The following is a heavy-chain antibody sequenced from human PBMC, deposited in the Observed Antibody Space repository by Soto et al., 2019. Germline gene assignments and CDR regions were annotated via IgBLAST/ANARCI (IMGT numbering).Heavy chain of an antibody. J-gene: IGHJ4*02. CDR1: GGSISSYY. CDR3: ARRYGVYFDY. D-gene: IGHD4-17*01. Sequence: QVQLQESGPGLVKPSETLSLTCTVSGGSISSYYWSWIRQPPGKGLEWIGYIYYSGSTNYNPSLKSRVTISVDTSKNQFSLKLSSVTAADTVVYYCARRYGVYFDYWGQGTLVTVSS. CDR2: IYYSGST. V-gene: IGHV4-59*08.